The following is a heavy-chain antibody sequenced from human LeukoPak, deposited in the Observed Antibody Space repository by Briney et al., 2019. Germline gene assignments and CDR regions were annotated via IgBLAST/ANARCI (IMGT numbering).Heavy chain of an antibody. Sequence: PGGSLRLSCAASGFTFSSYAMSWVRQAPGKGLEWVSAISGSGGSTYYADPVKGRFTISRDNSKNTLYLQMNSLRAEDTAVYYCARMPLVGATYRYYYYGMDVWGQGTTVTVSS. CDR3: ARMPLVGATYRYYYYGMDV. CDR2: ISGSGGST. J-gene: IGHJ6*02. CDR1: GFTFSSYA. D-gene: IGHD1-26*01. V-gene: IGHV3-23*01.